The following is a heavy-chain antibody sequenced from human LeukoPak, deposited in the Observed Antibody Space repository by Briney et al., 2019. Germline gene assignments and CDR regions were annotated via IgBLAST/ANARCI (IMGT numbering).Heavy chain of an antibody. J-gene: IGHJ4*02. Sequence: GGSLRLSCAASGFTFSSYSMSWVRQAPGKGLEWASGTSDRGDYTYYADSVKGRFTISRDTSKNTLYLQMNSLRAEDTALYFCAKKAQYDGHYPLDYWGQGTLVTVSS. CDR3: AKKAQYDGHYPLDY. D-gene: IGHD4/OR15-4a*01. V-gene: IGHV3-23*01. CDR2: TSDRGDYT. CDR1: GFTFSSYS.